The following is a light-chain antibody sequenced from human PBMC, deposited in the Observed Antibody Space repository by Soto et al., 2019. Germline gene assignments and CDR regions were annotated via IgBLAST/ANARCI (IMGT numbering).Light chain of an antibody. V-gene: IGKV3-11*01. CDR1: QGVSRK. CDR3: QQRTKWPWT. J-gene: IGKJ1*01. CDR2: DTS. Sequence: DIVMTQSPATLSVAPGERVTFSCRASQGVSRKLAWYQRKPGQTPRLLIYDTSSRVPGIPARFSGSGSGTDFALTIRSLEPEDSAIYYCQQRTKWPWTFGQGTKVDIK.